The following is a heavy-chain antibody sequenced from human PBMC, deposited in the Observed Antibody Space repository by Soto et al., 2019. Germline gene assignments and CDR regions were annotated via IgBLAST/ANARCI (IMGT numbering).Heavy chain of an antibody. CDR2: INQDVSHK. J-gene: IGHJ6*02. CDR1: GFTLSSYW. V-gene: IGHV3-7*04. CDR3: ATDAMDV. Sequence: EVQLVESGGGLVQPGGSLRVSCAGFGFTLSSYWMSWVRQAPGKGLEWVANINQDVSHKFSVDSVKGRFLISRDNVKNSLYLQMNSLRAEDTAVYYCATDAMDVWGQGTTVTVSS.